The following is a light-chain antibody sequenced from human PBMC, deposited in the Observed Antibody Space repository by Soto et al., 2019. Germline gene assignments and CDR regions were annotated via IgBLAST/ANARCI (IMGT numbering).Light chain of an antibody. CDR3: AAWDDSLSGVV. J-gene: IGLJ2*01. V-gene: IGLV1-47*01. CDR1: SSNIGSNY. CDR2: RNS. Sequence: HSVLTQPPSASGTPGQRVTISCSGSSSNIGSNYVYWYQQLPGTVPQLLIYRNSERPSGVPDRFSGSKSGTSASLAISGLRSEDEADYYCAAWDDSLSGVVFGGGTKVTVL.